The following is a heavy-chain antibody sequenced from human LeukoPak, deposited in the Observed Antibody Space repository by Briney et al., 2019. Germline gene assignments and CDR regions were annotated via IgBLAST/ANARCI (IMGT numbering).Heavy chain of an antibody. V-gene: IGHV4-34*01. Sequence: PSETLSLTCAVNGGPLSGFYWTWIRQSPGGGLEWIGESIHTGNSNYKPSLSGRVTISLDTSKHQFSLKLSSVTAADTAVYYCARGLSSGWVDYWGQGTLVTVSS. CDR2: SIHTGNS. CDR1: GGPLSGFY. D-gene: IGHD6-19*01. J-gene: IGHJ4*02. CDR3: ARGLSSGWVDY.